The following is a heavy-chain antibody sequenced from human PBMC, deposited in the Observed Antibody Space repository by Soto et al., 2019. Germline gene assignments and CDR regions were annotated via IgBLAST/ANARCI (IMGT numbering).Heavy chain of an antibody. CDR3: AKGSGWYFDY. J-gene: IGHJ4*02. CDR1: GFTFSSYG. CDR2: ISYDGSNK. D-gene: IGHD6-19*01. Sequence: GSLRLSCAASGFTFSSYGMHWVRQAPGKGLEWVAVISYDGSNKYYADSVKGRFTISRDNSKNTLYLQMNSLRAEDTAVYYCAKGSGWYFDYWGQGTLVTVSS. V-gene: IGHV3-30*18.